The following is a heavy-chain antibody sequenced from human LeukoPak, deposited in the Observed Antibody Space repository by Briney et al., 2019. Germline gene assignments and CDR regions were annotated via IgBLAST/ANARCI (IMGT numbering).Heavy chain of an antibody. V-gene: IGHV3-11*01. CDR1: GFTFSDYY. CDR2: ISSSGSTI. J-gene: IGHJ2*01. D-gene: IGHD1-26*01. CDR3: ARTSYLYWYFDL. Sequence: GGSLRLSCAASGFTFSDYYMSWIRQAPGKGLEWVSYISSSGSTIYYADSVKGRFTISRDNAKNSLYPQMNSLRAEDTAVYYCARTSYLYWYFDLWGRGILVTVSS.